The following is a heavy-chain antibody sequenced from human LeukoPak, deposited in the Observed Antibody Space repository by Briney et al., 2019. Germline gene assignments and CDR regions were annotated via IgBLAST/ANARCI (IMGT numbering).Heavy chain of an antibody. CDR1: GGSISSYY. CDR2: IYYSGST. Sequence: NPSETXSLTCTVSGGSISSYYWSWIXQPPGKGLEWIGYIYYSGSTNYNPSLKSRVTISVDTSKNQFSLKLSSVTAADTAVYYCARLAPEVWGAFDIWGQGTMVTVSS. J-gene: IGHJ3*02. CDR3: ARLAPEVWGAFDI. D-gene: IGHD3-16*01. V-gene: IGHV4-59*08.